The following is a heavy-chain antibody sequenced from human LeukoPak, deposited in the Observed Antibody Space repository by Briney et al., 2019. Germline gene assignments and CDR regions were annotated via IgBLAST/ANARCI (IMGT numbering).Heavy chain of an antibody. CDR3: ARDSSYYYYASSGYFDY. CDR1: GGSISSYY. CDR2: IYYSGST. D-gene: IGHD3-22*01. Sequence: SETLSLTCTVSGGSISSYYWSWIRQPPGKGLEWIGYIYYSGSTNYNPSLKSRVTISVDTSKNQFSLKLSSVTAADTAVYYCARDSSYYYYASSGYFDYWGQGTLVTVSS. V-gene: IGHV4-59*01. J-gene: IGHJ4*02.